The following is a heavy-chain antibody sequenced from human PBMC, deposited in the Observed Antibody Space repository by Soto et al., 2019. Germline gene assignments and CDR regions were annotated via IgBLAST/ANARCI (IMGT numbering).Heavy chain of an antibody. V-gene: IGHV1-24*01. CDR2: FDPEDGET. CDR3: ATFRPLGYCSGGSCYLNWFDP. J-gene: IGHJ5*02. CDR1: GYTLTELS. D-gene: IGHD2-15*01. Sequence: ASVKVSCKVSGYTLTELSMHWVRQAPGKGLEWMGGFDPEDGETIYAQKFQGRVTMTEDTSTDTAYMELSSLRSEDTAVYYCATFRPLGYCSGGSCYLNWFDPWGQGTLVTVSS.